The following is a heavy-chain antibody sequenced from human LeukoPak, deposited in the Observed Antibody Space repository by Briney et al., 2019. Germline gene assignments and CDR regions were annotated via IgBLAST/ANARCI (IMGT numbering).Heavy chain of an antibody. J-gene: IGHJ4*02. CDR2: INHSGIT. CDR3: ARSDYGDGPSYFDY. Sequence: SETLSLTCAVYGGSFSGYYWSWIRQPPGKGLEWIGEINHSGITNYNPSLKSRVTISVDTSKNQFSLKLSSVTAADTAVYYCARSDYGDGPSYFDYWGQGTLVTVS. CDR1: GGSFSGYY. V-gene: IGHV4-34*01. D-gene: IGHD4-17*01.